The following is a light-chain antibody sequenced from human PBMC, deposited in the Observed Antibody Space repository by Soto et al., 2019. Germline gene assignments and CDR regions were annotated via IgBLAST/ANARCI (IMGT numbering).Light chain of an antibody. J-gene: IGKJ2*01. CDR1: QGISSY. V-gene: IGKV1-9*01. Sequence: DIQLTQSPSFLSASVGDRVTITCRASQGISSYLAWYQQKPGKAPELLIYAASTLQSGVPSRFSGSGSGTDFTLTISSVQPDDFAIYFCQQSYSTPPTFGQGTTLEIK. CDR2: AAS. CDR3: QQSYSTPPT.